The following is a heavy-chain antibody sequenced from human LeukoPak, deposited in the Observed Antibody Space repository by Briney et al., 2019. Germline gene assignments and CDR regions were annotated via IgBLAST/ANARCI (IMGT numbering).Heavy chain of an antibody. CDR3: ARHQRTSCGGDYCYPMDY. D-gene: IGHD2-21*01. J-gene: IGHJ4*02. Sequence: SETLSLTCTVSGGSISSYYWSWIRQPPGKGLEWIGYIYYSGSTDYNPSLKSRVTISVVRSTNQFSLRLSSVTAADTAVYYCARHQRTSCGGDYCYPMDYWGQGILVTVSS. CDR1: GGSISSYY. CDR2: IYYSGST. V-gene: IGHV4-59*08.